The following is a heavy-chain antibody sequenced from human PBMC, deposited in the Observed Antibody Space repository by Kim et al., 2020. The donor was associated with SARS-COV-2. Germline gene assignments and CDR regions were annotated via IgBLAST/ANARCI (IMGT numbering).Heavy chain of an antibody. D-gene: IGHD5-18*01. CDR3: AKEPRDTAMGRGPDY. J-gene: IGHJ4*02. Sequence: DSVKGRFTISRDNSKNTLYLQMNSLRAEDTAVYYCAKEPRDTAMGRGPDYWGQGTLVTVSS. V-gene: IGHV3-23*01.